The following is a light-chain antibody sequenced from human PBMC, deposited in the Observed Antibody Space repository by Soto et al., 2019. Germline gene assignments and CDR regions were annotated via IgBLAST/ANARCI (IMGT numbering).Light chain of an antibody. CDR1: SSDVGGYNY. Sequence: QSALTQPPSASGSPGQSVTISCTGTSSDVGGYNYVSWYQQHPGKAPKLMIYEVSKRPSGVPDRFSGSKSGNTASLTVSGLQAEDEVDYYSSSSAGSTPYVFGTGTKGTVL. J-gene: IGLJ1*01. CDR2: EVS. CDR3: SSSAGSTPYV. V-gene: IGLV2-8*01.